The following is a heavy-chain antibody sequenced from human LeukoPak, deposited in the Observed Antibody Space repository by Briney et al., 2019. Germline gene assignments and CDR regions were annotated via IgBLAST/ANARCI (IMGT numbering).Heavy chain of an antibody. V-gene: IGHV4-38-2*02. CDR2: IYHSGST. D-gene: IGHD2-2*01. Sequence: SETLSLTCTVSGYSISSGYYWGWIRQPPGKGLEWIGTIYHSGSTYYNPSLKSRVTISVDTSKTQFSLKLTSVTAADTAVYYCARVRGYCSSTICYRYYFDYWGQGTLVTVSS. CDR3: ARVRGYCSSTICYRYYFDY. CDR1: GYSISSGYY. J-gene: IGHJ4*02.